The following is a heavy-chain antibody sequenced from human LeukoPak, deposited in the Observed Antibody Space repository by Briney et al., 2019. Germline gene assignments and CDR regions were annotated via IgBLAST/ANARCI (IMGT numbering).Heavy chain of an antibody. D-gene: IGHD5-24*01. V-gene: IGHV3-23*01. CDR1: GFTFSSHG. CDR3: AKDDGWLQYGN. J-gene: IGHJ4*02. CDR2: ISPNGVVT. Sequence: GGSLRLSCAASGFTFSSHGMNWVRQAPGKGLEWVSGISPNGVVTYYADSVKGRFTISRDNSKGTVYLQMNSLRPEDTAVYYCAKDDGWLQYGNWGRGTLVTVSS.